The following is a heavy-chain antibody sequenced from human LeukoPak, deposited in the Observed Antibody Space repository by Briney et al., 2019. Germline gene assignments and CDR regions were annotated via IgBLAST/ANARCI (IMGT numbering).Heavy chain of an antibody. Sequence: ASVKVSCKASGGTFSSCAISWVRQAPGQGLEWVGWIRSYNGHTNYARRLQGRVTMTTDTSTTTVYMEPRNLRSDDTAVYYCARDLLVAGSPDPLAFWGRGTLVTVSS. D-gene: IGHD6-19*01. J-gene: IGHJ4*02. V-gene: IGHV1-18*01. CDR2: IRSYNGHT. CDR1: GGTFSSCA. CDR3: ARDLLVAGSPDPLAF.